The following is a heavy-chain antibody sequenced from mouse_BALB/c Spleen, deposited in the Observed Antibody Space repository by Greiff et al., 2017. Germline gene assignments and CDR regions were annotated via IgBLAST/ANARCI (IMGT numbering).Heavy chain of an antibody. J-gene: IGHJ2*01. CDR2: ISYSGST. V-gene: IGHV3-2*02. Sequence: EVKLQESGPGLVKPSQSLSLTCTVTGYSITSDYAWNWIRQFPGNKLEWMGYISYSGSTSYNPSLKSRISITRDTSKNQFFLQLNSVTTEDTATYCCARVGYGPNFDYWGQGTTLTVSS. CDR3: ARVGYGPNFDY. CDR1: GYSITSDYA. D-gene: IGHD1-2*01.